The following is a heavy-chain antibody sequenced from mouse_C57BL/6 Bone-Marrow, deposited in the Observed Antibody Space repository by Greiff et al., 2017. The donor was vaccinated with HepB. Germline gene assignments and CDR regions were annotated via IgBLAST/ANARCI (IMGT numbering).Heavy chain of an antibody. CDR1: GFNIKDDY. D-gene: IGHD3-2*02. V-gene: IGHV14-4*01. J-gene: IGHJ3*01. CDR2: IDPENGDT. Sequence: EVQLQQSGAELVRPGASVKLSCTASGFNIKDDYMHWVKQRPEQGLEWIGWIDPENGDTEYASKFQGKANITADTSSNTAYLQLSSLTSEDTAVYYCTHSSGYTFAYWGQGTLVTVSA. CDR3: THSSGYTFAY.